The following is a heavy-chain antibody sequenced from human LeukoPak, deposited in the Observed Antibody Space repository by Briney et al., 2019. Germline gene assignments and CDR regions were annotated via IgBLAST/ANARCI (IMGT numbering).Heavy chain of an antibody. CDR1: GFTVSSNY. Sequence: GGSLRLSCAASGFTVSSNYMSWVRQAPGKGLEWVSVIYSGGSTYYADSVKGRFTISRDNSKNTLYLQMNSLRAEDTAVYYCAITRGGSGSPFKYYYYYGMDVWGQGTTVTVSS. J-gene: IGHJ6*02. D-gene: IGHD3-10*01. V-gene: IGHV3-66*01. CDR3: AITRGGSGSPFKYYYYYGMDV. CDR2: IYSGGST.